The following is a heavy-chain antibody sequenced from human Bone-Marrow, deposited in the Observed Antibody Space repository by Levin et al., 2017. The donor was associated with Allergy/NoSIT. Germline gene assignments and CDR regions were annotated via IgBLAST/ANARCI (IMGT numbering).Heavy chain of an antibody. V-gene: IGHV3-23*01. D-gene: IGHD3-16*01. CDR1: GFSFSTYA. Sequence: GGSLRLSCVASGFSFSTYAMGWVRQAPGKGLQWVSIISGGGDFTYHADSVKGRFIISRDNSKNTLYLQMRSLTVDDTAIYYCAKAGGSHWDWGDYWGQGTLVTVSS. J-gene: IGHJ4*02. CDR2: ISGGGDFT. CDR3: AKAGGSHWDWGDY.